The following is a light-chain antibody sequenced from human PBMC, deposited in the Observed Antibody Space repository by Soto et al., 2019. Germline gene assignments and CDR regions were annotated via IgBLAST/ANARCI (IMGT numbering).Light chain of an antibody. V-gene: IGLV2-8*01. Sequence: QSVLTQPPSASGSPGQSVTISCTGTSSDVGGYNFVSWYQQHPGKAPKLMIYDVTERPSGVPDRFSGSKSGNTASLTVSGLQGEDEADYYCGTWDSSLSAVVFGGGTKLTVL. CDR1: SSDVGGYNF. CDR2: DVT. CDR3: GTWDSSLSAVV. J-gene: IGLJ2*01.